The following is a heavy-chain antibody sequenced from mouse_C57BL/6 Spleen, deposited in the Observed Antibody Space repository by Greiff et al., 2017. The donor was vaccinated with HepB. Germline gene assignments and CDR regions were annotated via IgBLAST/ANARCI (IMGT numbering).Heavy chain of an antibody. D-gene: IGHD2-1*01. Sequence: QVQLQQSGAELVRPGTSVKVSCKASGYAFTNYLIEWVKQRPGQGLEWIGVINPGSGGTNYNEKFKGKATLTADKSSSTAYMQLSSLTSEDSAVYFCARGYGNYYFGYWGQGTTLTVSS. V-gene: IGHV1-54*01. CDR2: INPGSGGT. CDR1: GYAFTNYL. CDR3: ARGYGNYYFGY. J-gene: IGHJ2*01.